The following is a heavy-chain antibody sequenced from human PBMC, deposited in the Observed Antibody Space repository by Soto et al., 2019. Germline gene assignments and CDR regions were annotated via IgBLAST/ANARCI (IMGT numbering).Heavy chain of an antibody. CDR1: GGSISSGGYY. J-gene: IGHJ4*02. V-gene: IGHV4-31*03. Sequence: SETLSLTCTVSGGSISSGGYYWSWIRQHPGKGLEWIGYIYNSGSTYYNPSLKSRLTISVDSSRNQFSLKLSSVTAADTAVYYCARVGSGWVRSWGQGTLVTVSS. D-gene: IGHD6-19*01. CDR3: ARVGSGWVRS. CDR2: IYNSGST.